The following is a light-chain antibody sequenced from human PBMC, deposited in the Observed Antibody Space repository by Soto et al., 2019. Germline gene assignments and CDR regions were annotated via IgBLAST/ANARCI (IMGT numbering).Light chain of an antibody. J-gene: IGLJ7*01. Sequence: QSALTQPASVSGSPGKSITISCTGTSSDVGGYKLVSWYQQHPGKAPKLMISEVSKRPSGISDRFSGSKSGSTASLTISGLQAEDEADYYCCSYAGTSTHTVFGGGTQLTVL. CDR3: CSYAGTSTHTV. CDR1: SSDVGGYKL. CDR2: EVS. V-gene: IGLV2-23*02.